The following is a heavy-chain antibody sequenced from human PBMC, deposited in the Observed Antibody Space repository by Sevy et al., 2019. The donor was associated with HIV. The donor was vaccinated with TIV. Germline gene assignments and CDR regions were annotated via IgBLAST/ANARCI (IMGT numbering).Heavy chain of an antibody. V-gene: IGHV3-33*01. Sequence: GGSLRLSCAASGFTFSSYGMHWVRQAPGKGLEWVAVIWYDGSNKYYADSVKGRFTISRDNSKNTLYLQMNSLRAEDRAEYYCAMNYAGGSGCSFFFDYWGQGTLVTVSS. CDR3: AMNYAGGSGCSFFFDY. J-gene: IGHJ4*02. CDR2: IWYDGSNK. CDR1: GFTFSSYG. D-gene: IGHD2-15*01.